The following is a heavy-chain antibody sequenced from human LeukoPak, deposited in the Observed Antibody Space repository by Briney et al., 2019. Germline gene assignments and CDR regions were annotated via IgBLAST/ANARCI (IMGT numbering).Heavy chain of an antibody. D-gene: IGHD1-26*01. V-gene: IGHV3-23*01. CDR1: GFTFSNYA. CDR3: ARGLLGAPTSYFDY. Sequence: GGSLRLSCAASGFTFSNYAMSWVRQAPGKGLEWFSAITDSGGDTYYADSVKGRFTISRDNSKNTLYLQMNSLRAEDTAVYYCARGLLGAPTSYFDYWGQGTLVTVSS. J-gene: IGHJ4*02. CDR2: ITDSGGDT.